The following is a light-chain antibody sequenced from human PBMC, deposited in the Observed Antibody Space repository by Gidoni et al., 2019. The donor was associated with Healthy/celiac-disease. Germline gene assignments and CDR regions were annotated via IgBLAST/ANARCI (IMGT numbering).Light chain of an antibody. CDR3: QQYNNWPPWT. Sequence: EIVMTQSPATLSVSPGERATLSCRASQSVSSNVAWYQQKPGQAPRLLLDGASTSATGIPARFSGSVSGTEFTLTISSLQSEDFAVFYCQQYNNWPPWTFGQGTKVEIK. CDR2: GAS. V-gene: IGKV3-15*01. CDR1: QSVSSN. J-gene: IGKJ1*01.